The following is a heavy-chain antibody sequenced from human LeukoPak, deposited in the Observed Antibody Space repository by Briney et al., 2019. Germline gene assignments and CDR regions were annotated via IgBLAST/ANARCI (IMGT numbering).Heavy chain of an antibody. D-gene: IGHD5-24*01. CDR3: ARDGEMATIENYFES. CDR1: GGSISSSNYY. V-gene: IGHV4-39*07. CDR2: IYYSGTT. Sequence: SETLSLTCTVSGGSISSSNYYWGWIRQPPGKGLEWIGSIYYSGTTHYNPSLKSRVTISVDTSKNQFSLKLSSVTAADTAVYYCARDGEMATIENYFESWGRGTLVTVSS. J-gene: IGHJ4*02.